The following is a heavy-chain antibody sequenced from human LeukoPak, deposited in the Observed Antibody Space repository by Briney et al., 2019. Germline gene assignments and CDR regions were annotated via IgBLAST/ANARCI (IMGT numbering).Heavy chain of an antibody. J-gene: IGHJ4*02. CDR2: ISSSSNYI. CDR1: GFTFSSYS. V-gene: IGHV3-21*01. D-gene: IGHD6-19*01. Sequence: GGSLRLSCAASGFTFSSYSMNWVRQAPGKGLEWVSSISSSSNYIYYADSVKGRFTISRDNAKDSLYLQMNSLRAEDTAMYYCARLYSSGWRYFDYWGQGTLVTVSS. CDR3: ARLYSSGWRYFDY.